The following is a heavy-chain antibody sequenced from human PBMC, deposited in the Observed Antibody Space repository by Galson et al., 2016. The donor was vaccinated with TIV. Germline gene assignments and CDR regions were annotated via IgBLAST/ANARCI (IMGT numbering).Heavy chain of an antibody. V-gene: IGHV3-23*01. CDR1: GFTFSSYA. J-gene: IGHJ6*02. Sequence: SLRLSCAASGFTFSSYAMTWVRQAPGKGLEWISSISGSGDSTYYADSVKGRFTISRDNSKNTLFLQMNSLRVEDTAVYFCAKVPSSGFYYYYASDVWGQGTTVTVSS. D-gene: IGHD3-22*01. CDR2: ISGSGDST. CDR3: AKVPSSGFYYYYASDV.